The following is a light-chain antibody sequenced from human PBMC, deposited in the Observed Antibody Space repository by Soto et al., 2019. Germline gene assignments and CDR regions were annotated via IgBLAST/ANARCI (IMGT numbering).Light chain of an antibody. Sequence: EIVLTQSPGTLSLSPGERATLSCRASQSVSSIYLAWYQQKPGQAPRLLIYGASSRATGIPDRFSGSGSGTDFTLTISSLQPDDFATYYCQQYNSYRAFGQGTKVDIK. V-gene: IGKV3-20*01. J-gene: IGKJ1*01. CDR2: GAS. CDR1: QSVSSIY. CDR3: QQYNSYRA.